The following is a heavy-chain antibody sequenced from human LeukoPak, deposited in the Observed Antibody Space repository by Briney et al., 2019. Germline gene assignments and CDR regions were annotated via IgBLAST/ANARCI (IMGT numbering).Heavy chain of an antibody. CDR2: IWYDGSNK. Sequence: GGSLRLSCAASGFTFSSYGMHWVRQAPGKGLEGVAVIWYDGSNKYYADSVKGRFTISRDNSKNTLYLQMNSLRAEDTAVYYCARGVDWLLYPTNFDYWGHGTLVTVSS. D-gene: IGHD3/OR15-3a*01. CDR3: ARGVDWLLYPTNFDY. V-gene: IGHV3-33*01. CDR1: GFTFSSYG. J-gene: IGHJ4*01.